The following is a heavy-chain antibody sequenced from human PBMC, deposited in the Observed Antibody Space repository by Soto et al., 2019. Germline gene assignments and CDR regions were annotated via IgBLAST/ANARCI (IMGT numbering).Heavy chain of an antibody. CDR2: ISGSGGST. Sequence: PGGSLRLSCAASGFTASNYAMSWVRQAPGKGLEWVSAISGSGGSTYYADSVKGRFTISRDNSKNTLYLQMNSLRAEDTAVYYCAKAPLWFGEFPTPYYFDYWGQGTLVTV. CDR1: GFTASNYA. CDR3: AKAPLWFGEFPTPYYFDY. V-gene: IGHV3-23*01. J-gene: IGHJ4*02. D-gene: IGHD3-10*01.